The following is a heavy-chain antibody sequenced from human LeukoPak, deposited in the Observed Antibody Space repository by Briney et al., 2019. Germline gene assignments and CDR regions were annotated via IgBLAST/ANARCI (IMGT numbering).Heavy chain of an antibody. J-gene: IGHJ6*04. CDR2: ISSSGSTI. CDR1: GFTFSSYE. Sequence: GGSLRLSCAASGFTFSSYEMNWVRQAPGKGLEWVSYISSSGSTIYYADSVKGRFTISRDNAKNSLYLQMNSLRAEDTAVYYCAELGITMIGGVWGKGTTVAVSS. D-gene: IGHD3-10*02. V-gene: IGHV3-48*03. CDR3: AELGITMIGGV.